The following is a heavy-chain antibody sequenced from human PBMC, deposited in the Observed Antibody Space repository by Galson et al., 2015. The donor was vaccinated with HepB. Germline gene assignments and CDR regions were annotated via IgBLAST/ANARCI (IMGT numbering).Heavy chain of an antibody. CDR1: GYTFTSYY. Sequence: SVKVSCKASGYTFTSYYIHWVRQAPGQGLEWMAMINPGGVTTNYAQKFQGRVTMTRDTSTSTVYMELRDLTSEDSAVYYCARGHPTVTTGNYWGQGTLVTVSS. CDR2: INPGGVTT. CDR3: ARGHPTVTTGNY. V-gene: IGHV1-46*01. D-gene: IGHD4-17*01. J-gene: IGHJ4*02.